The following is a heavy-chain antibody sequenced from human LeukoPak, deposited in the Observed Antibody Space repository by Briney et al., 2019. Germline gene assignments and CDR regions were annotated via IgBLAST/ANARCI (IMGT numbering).Heavy chain of an antibody. CDR2: MNEYLTTI. V-gene: IGHV3-74*01. Sequence: GGSLRLACAASGFPFNSFWMHWVRQAPGKGLVWVSDMNEYLTTIRYADSVKGRFTISRENAKSILYLQMNNLRAEDTAMYFCARGGVNPVDHWGQGTLVTVSS. CDR1: GFPFNSFW. CDR3: ARGGVNPVDH. J-gene: IGHJ4*02. D-gene: IGHD1-14*01.